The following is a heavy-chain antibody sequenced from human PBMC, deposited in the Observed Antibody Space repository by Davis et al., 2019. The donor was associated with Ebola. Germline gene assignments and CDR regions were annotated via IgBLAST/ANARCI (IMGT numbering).Heavy chain of an antibody. CDR1: GGTLSSYA. V-gene: IGHV1-69*04. CDR3: AKGDGSGSYYSLLGV. Sequence: AASVKVSCKASGGTLSSYAISWVRQAPGQGLEWMGRIIPILGIANYAQKFQGRVMITADKSTSTAYMELSSLRAEDTALYYCAKGDGSGSYYSLLGVWGQGTTVTVSS. J-gene: IGHJ6*02. D-gene: IGHD3-10*01. CDR2: IIPILGIA.